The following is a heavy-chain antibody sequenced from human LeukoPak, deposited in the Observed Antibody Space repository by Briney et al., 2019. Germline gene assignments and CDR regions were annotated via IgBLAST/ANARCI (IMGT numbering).Heavy chain of an antibody. CDR1: GFTFSSYG. J-gene: IGHJ4*02. Sequence: GGTLGLSCAASGFTFSSYGMSWVRQAPGKGLEWVSAISGSGGRTYYADSVKGRFTISRDNSKNTLYLQMNSLRAEDTAVYFCAKDRPMTTPYYFDHWGQGTLVTVSS. D-gene: IGHD4-17*01. V-gene: IGHV3-23*01. CDR3: AKDRPMTTPYYFDH. CDR2: ISGSGGRT.